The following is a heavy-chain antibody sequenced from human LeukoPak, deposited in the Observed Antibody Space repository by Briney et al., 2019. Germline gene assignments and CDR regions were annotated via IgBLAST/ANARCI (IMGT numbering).Heavy chain of an antibody. V-gene: IGHV3-21*01. CDR1: GFTFSSNG. Sequence: PGGSLRLSCAASGFTFSSNGMNWVRQAPGKGLEWVSSISKSGDYINYVDSVKGRFSISRDNAKNSLYLQMNSLRAEDTAVYYCARVPLWTHYFDYWGQGTLVTVSS. CDR3: ARVPLWTHYFDY. J-gene: IGHJ4*02. D-gene: IGHD3/OR15-3a*01. CDR2: ISKSGDYI.